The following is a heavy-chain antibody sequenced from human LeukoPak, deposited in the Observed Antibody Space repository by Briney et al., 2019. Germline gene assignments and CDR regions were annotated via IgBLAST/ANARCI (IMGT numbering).Heavy chain of an antibody. CDR1: GGSISSGSYY. CDR3: ARAGYDFWSGYLD. D-gene: IGHD3-3*01. J-gene: IGHJ4*02. Sequence: SETLSLTCTVSGGSISSGSYYWSRIRQPAGKGLEWIGRIYTSGSTNYNPSLKSRVTISVDTSKNQFSLKLSSVTAADTAVYYCARAGYDFWSGYLDWGQGTLVTVSS. V-gene: IGHV4-61*02. CDR2: IYTSGST.